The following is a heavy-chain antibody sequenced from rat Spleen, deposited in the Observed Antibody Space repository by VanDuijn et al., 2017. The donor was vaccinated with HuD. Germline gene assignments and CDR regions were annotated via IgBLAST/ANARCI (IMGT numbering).Heavy chain of an antibody. V-gene: IGHV3-3*01. CDR1: GYSIASSYR. J-gene: IGHJ3*01. Sequence: EVQLQESGPGLVKPSQSLSLTCSVTGYSIASSYRWNWIRKFPGNRLEWMGYINSAGSTIYNPSLKSRISITRDTSKNQFFLQVNSVTTDDTSTYYCATAGSRVSRFAYWGQGTLVTVSS. CDR3: ATAGSRVSRFAY. D-gene: IGHD1-4*01. CDR2: INSAGST.